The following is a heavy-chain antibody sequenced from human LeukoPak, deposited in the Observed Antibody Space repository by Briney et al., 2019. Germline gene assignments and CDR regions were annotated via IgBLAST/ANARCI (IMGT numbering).Heavy chain of an antibody. Sequence: SETLSLTCAVYGGSFSGYYWSWIRQPPGKGQEWIGEINHSGSTNYNPSLKSRVTISVDTSKNQFSLKLSSVTAADTAVYYCARRKDGDTAMVLNWFDPWGQGTLVTVSS. J-gene: IGHJ5*02. V-gene: IGHV4-34*01. D-gene: IGHD5-18*01. CDR1: GGSFSGYY. CDR3: ARRKDGDTAMVLNWFDP. CDR2: INHSGST.